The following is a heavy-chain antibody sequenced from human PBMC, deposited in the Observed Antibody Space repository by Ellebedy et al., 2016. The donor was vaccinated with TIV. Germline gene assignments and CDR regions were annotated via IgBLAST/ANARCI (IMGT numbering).Heavy chain of an antibody. D-gene: IGHD4-17*01. CDR1: GFTFGSYA. V-gene: IGHV3-23*01. CDR2: ISGSATYT. CDR3: AKVVVMTTVTSRLDY. J-gene: IGHJ4*02. Sequence: PGGSLRLSCAASGFTFGSYAMSWVRNAPGKGLEWVSVISGSATYTYYADSVKGRFTISRDNSKNTLYLQMKSLRVEDTAVYYCAKVVVMTTVTSRLDYWGQGSLVTVSS.